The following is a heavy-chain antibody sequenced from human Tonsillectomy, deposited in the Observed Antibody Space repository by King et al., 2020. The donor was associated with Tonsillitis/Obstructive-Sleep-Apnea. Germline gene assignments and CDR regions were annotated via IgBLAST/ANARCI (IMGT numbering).Heavy chain of an antibody. J-gene: IGHJ4*02. Sequence: VQLVESGGGLIKPGGSLRLSCAASGFTFSSYSMNWVRQAPGKGLEWVSSISSSSTYIYYADSVRGRFTISRDNATNSLYLQMNSLRAEDTAVYYCARGFLEWLPLDYWGQGTLVTVSS. CDR3: ARGFLEWLPLDY. D-gene: IGHD3-3*01. CDR1: GFTFSSYS. V-gene: IGHV3-21*01. CDR2: ISSSSTYI.